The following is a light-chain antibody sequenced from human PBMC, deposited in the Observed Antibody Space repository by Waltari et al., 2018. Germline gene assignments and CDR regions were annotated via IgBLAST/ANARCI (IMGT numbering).Light chain of an antibody. CDR1: QNSSSY. V-gene: IGKV1-39*01. J-gene: IGKJ3*01. CDR3: QQSYSTHRVT. Sequence: QMTKSPSSLPASVGAGFTITCRASQNSSSYLLWYQQKPGKAPKLLIYAASSLQSGVPSRFSGSGAGTDFTLTISSLQPEDFATYYCQQSYSTHRVTFGPGTKVDIK. CDR2: AAS.